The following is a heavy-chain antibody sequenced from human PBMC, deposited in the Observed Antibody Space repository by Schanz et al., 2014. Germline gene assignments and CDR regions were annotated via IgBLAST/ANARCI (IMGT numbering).Heavy chain of an antibody. CDR1: GYTFTGYY. CDR3: ARENKDYDSILNKFFHYGLDL. V-gene: IGHV1-2*02. D-gene: IGHD3-3*02. Sequence: QVQLLQSGAEVKKPGASVKVSCKASGYTFTGYYMHWVRQAPGQGLEWMGRINPNSGATIYAQNFQGRVTMTWDRSISTANMELSRLRSDDTAVYYCARENKDYDSILNKFFHYGLDLWGQGTTVTVSS. J-gene: IGHJ6*02. CDR2: INPNSGAT.